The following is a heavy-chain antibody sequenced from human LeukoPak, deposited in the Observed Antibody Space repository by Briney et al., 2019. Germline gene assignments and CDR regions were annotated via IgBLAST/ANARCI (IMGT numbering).Heavy chain of an antibody. Sequence: PSETLSLTCTVSGGSISSYYWSWIRQPAGKGLEWIGRIYTIGSTNYNPSLKSRVTISVDTSKNQFSLKLSSVTAADTAVYYCARDRDTAMVGYYYYMDVWGKGTTVTISS. CDR3: ARDRDTAMVGYYYYMDV. V-gene: IGHV4-4*07. CDR2: IYTIGST. CDR1: GGSISSYY. J-gene: IGHJ6*03. D-gene: IGHD5-18*01.